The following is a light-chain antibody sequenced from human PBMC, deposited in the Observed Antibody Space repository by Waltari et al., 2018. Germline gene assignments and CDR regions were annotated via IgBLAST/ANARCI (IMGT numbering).Light chain of an antibody. CDR3: QQYNSYWT. CDR1: QSISSW. V-gene: IGKV1-5*01. CDR2: DAY. J-gene: IGKJ1*01. Sequence: DIQMTQSPSTLSASVGDRVTLTCRASQSISSWLAWYQQRPGKAPKLLIYDAYSLKSGVPSRFSGSGFGTEFTLTISSLQPDDFATYYCQQYNSYWTFGQGTKVEIK.